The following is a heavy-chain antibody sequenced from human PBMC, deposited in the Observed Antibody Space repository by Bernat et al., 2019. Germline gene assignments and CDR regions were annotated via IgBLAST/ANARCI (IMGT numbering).Heavy chain of an antibody. J-gene: IGHJ3*02. Sequence: EVQLVESGGGLVKPGGSLRLSCAASGFTFSNAWMNWVRQAPGKGLAWVRRIKSKTDGGKTEYAAPVKGRFTISRDDSKNTLYQQMNSLKTEDTAVYYGTTDKGNYGGNSAGVDNHDAFDIWGQGTMVTVSS. V-gene: IGHV3-15*07. D-gene: IGHD4-23*01. CDR3: TTDKGNYGGNSAGVDNHDAFDI. CDR2: IKSKTDGGKT. CDR1: GFTFSNAW.